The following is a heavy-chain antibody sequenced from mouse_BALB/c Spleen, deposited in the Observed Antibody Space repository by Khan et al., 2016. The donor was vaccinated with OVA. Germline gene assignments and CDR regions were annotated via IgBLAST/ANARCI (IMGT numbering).Heavy chain of an antibody. CDR1: GYSFTGYS. D-gene: IGHD3-3*01. J-gene: IGHJ2*01. V-gene: IGHV1-20*02. Sequence: VQLKESGPELVKPGAAVKISCKASGYSFTGYSMNWVMQSHGKSLEWIGRINPHIGETFYNQKFKGKATLTVDESSSTAQMELASLASEDSAVNYCARIYRRDMDYWGQGTTLTVSS. CDR2: INPHIGET. CDR3: ARIYRRDMDY.